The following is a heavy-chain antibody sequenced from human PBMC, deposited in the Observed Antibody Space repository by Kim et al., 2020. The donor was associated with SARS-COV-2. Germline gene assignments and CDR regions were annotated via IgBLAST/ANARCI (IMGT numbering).Heavy chain of an antibody. CDR2: IHSDGSAT. CDR3: AKDLPRGRGLRLGELSLEDALDV. CDR1: GFTFSNYA. Sequence: GGSLRLSCAASGFTFSNYAMNWIRQAPGKGLVWVALIHSDGSATYYLDSVKGRFTISRDNSKNILYLQMKNLRADDTAEYYCAKDLPRGRGLRLGELSLEDALDVWGQGTMVTVSS. V-gene: IGHV3-23*03. D-gene: IGHD3-16*02. J-gene: IGHJ3*01.